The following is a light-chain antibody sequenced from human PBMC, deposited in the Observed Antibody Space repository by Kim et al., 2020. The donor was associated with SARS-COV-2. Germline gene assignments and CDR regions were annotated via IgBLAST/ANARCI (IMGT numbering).Light chain of an antibody. J-gene: IGLJ3*02. CDR3: NSRDSSGNFWV. CDR1: SLRSYY. CDR2: GKN. Sequence: SSELTQDSAVSVALGQTVRITCQGDSLRSYYASWYQQKPGQAPVLVIYGKNNRPSGIPDRFSGSSSGNTASLTITGAQAEDEADYYCNSRDSSGNFWVFGGGTQLTVL. V-gene: IGLV3-19*01.